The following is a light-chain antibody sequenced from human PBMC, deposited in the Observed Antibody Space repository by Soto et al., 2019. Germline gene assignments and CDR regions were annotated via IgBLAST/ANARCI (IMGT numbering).Light chain of an antibody. Sequence: SYELTQPPSVSVAPGQTARITCGGNNIGGKSVHWYQQKPGQAPVLVVYDDSDRPSGIPERFSGSNSVNTATLTISRVAAGDEDEYYCQLWESGRGVLGTATTVTVL. CDR2: DDS. CDR1: NIGGKS. J-gene: IGLJ1*01. CDR3: QLWESGRGV. V-gene: IGLV3-21*02.